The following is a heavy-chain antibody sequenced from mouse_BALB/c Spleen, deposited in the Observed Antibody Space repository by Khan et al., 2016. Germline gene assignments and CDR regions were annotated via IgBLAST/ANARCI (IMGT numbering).Heavy chain of an antibody. CDR2: ISYSGSN. CDR3: AVVVASSCFAY. J-gene: IGHJ3*01. Sequence: VQLKESGPGLVKPSQSLSLTCTVTGYSITSDYAWNWIRQLPGNKLEWMGYISYSGSNCYNQYIKSRIPITRDTSKNQFFLQLNSVTTEDTATYYCAVVVASSCFAYFVQRTLVTVSA. CDR1: GYSITSDYA. D-gene: IGHD1-3*01. V-gene: IGHV3-2*02.